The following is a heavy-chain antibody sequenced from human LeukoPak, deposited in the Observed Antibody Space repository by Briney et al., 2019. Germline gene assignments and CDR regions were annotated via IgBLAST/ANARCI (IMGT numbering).Heavy chain of an antibody. D-gene: IGHD3-3*01. V-gene: IGHV3-30*02. CDR3: AKVRSYYDFWSGAWDAFDI. CDR2: IRYDGSNK. J-gene: IGHJ3*02. CDR1: GFTFSSYG. Sequence: GGSLRLSCAASGFTFSSYGMHWVRQAPGKGLEWVAFIRYDGSNKYYADSVKGRFTISRDNSKNTLYLQMNSLRAEDTAVYYCAKVRSYYDFWSGAWDAFDIWGQGTMATVSS.